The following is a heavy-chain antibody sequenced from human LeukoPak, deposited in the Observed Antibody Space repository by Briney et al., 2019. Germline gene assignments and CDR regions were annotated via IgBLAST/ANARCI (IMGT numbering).Heavy chain of an antibody. Sequence: SETLSLTFTVSGGSISSGSYYWSWIRQPAGKGLEWIGRIYTSGSTNYNPSLKSRVTLSIDKSKKQISLRLTSVTAADTALYYCARDNGSGNTYGYEHYYYYLDVWGKGTTVTVSS. J-gene: IGHJ6*03. V-gene: IGHV4-61*02. CDR1: GGSISSGSYY. CDR2: IYTSGST. CDR3: ARDNGSGNTYGYEHYYYYLDV. D-gene: IGHD5-18*01.